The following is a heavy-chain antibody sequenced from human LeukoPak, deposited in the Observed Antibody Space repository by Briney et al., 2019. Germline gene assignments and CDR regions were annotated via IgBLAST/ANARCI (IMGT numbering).Heavy chain of an antibody. D-gene: IGHD1-26*01. J-gene: IGHJ4*02. CDR1: GYSLTNYY. V-gene: IGHV1-46*01. CDR2: INPSGGST. CDR3: ARGAPNTRIGVGRFDY. Sequence: ASVKVSCKAFGYSLTNYYVHWVRQAPGQGLEWMGEINPSGGSTSYAQKFQGRITVTRDKYTNTVYMDLSSLRSEDTATYYCARGAPNTRIGVGRFDYWGQGSLLTVAS.